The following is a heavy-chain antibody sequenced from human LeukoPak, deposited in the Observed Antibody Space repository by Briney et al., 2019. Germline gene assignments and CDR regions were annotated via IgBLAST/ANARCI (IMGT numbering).Heavy chain of an antibody. V-gene: IGHV3-30-3*01. Sequence: GGSLRLSCAASGFTFRNYVIHWVRQARGKGLEWVAVTSSDLNVKLYADSVKGRFTISRDNSRSTLYLQMNSLRPEDTAIYYCAREGYYGSGSPPSLYFDYWGQGTLVTVSS. J-gene: IGHJ4*02. CDR3: AREGYYGSGSPPSLYFDY. CDR2: TSSDLNVK. D-gene: IGHD3-10*01. CDR1: GFTFRNYV.